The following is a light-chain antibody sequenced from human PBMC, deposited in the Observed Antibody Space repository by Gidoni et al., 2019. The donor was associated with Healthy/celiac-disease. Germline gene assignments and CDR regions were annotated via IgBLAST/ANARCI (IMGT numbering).Light chain of an antibody. CDR3: QQYGSSPPT. CDR1: QIVSSSY. V-gene: IGKV3-20*01. CDR2: GAS. J-gene: IGKJ1*01. Sequence: EIVLTQSPGTLSLSPGERAPLSCRASQIVSSSYLAWYQQKPGQAPRLLIYGASSRATGSPDRFSGSGSGTDFTLTISRLEPEDFAVYYCQQYGSSPPTFGQXTKVEIK.